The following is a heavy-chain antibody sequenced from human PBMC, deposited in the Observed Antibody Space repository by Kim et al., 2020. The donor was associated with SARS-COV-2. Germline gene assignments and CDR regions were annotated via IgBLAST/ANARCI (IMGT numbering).Heavy chain of an antibody. V-gene: IGHV4-34*01. J-gene: IGHJ6*02. Sequence: LKSRVTISGDTSKNQFSRKLSSVTAADTAVYYCARSTTVTTFYYYYYGMDVWGQGTTVTVSS. D-gene: IGHD4-17*01. CDR3: ARSTTVTTFYYYYYGMDV.